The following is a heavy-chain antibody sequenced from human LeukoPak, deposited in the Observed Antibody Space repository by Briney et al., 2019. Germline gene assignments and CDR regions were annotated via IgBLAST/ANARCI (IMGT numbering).Heavy chain of an antibody. CDR1: GFTFDDYA. CDR2: ISWNSGSI. Sequence: GRSLRLSCAASGFTFDDYAMHWVRQAPGKGLEWVSGISWNSGSIGYADSVKGRFTISRDNAKNSLYLQMNSLRAEDTALYYCAKDIPDTYGYPDVFDIWGQGTMVTVSS. V-gene: IGHV3-9*01. J-gene: IGHJ3*02. D-gene: IGHD6-25*01. CDR3: AKDIPDTYGYPDVFDI.